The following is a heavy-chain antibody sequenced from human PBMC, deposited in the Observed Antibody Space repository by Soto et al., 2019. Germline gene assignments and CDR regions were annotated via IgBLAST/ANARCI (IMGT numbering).Heavy chain of an antibody. CDR2: ISGSGGST. V-gene: IGHV3-23*01. CDR3: AKGGDDDPTYYFDY. J-gene: IGHJ4*02. D-gene: IGHD1-1*01. CDR1: GLTFSSYA. Sequence: PVGSLRLSCAASGLTFSSYAMSWVRQAPGKGLEWVSAISGSGGSTYYADSVKGRFTISRDNSKNTLYLQMNSLRAEDTAVYYCAKGGDDDPTYYFDYWGQGTLVTVS.